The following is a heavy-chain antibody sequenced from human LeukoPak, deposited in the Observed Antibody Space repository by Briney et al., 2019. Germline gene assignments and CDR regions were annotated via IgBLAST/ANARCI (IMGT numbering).Heavy chain of an antibody. V-gene: IGHV4-30-2*01. CDR1: GGSISSGGYS. Sequence: TLSLTCAVSGGSISSGGYSWSWIRQPPGKGLEWIGYIYHSGSTYYNPSLKSRVTISVDRSKNQFSLKLSSVTAADTAVYYCAREAQGYDSSGYHNRFDPWGQGTLVTVSS. CDR2: IYHSGST. CDR3: AREAQGYDSSGYHNRFDP. J-gene: IGHJ5*02. D-gene: IGHD3-22*01.